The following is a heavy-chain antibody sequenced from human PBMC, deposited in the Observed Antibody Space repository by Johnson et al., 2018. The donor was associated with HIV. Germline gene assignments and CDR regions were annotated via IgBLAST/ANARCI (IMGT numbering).Heavy chain of an antibody. CDR1: GFTFGSYA. V-gene: IGHV3-30*04. CDR3: ARDSGSGWGGDAFDF. D-gene: IGHD6-19*01. J-gene: IGHJ3*01. Sequence: QVQLVESGGGVVQPGRSLRLSCAASGFTFGSYALHWVRQAPGKGLEWVALISYDGNNKYYADSVKGRFTISRDNSKNTLYLQMNSLRPEDTAVYYCARDSGSGWGGDAFDFWGQGTTVTVSS. CDR2: ISYDGNNK.